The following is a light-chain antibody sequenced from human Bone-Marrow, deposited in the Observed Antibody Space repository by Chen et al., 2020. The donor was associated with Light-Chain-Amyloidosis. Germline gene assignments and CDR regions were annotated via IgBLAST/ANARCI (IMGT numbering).Light chain of an antibody. V-gene: IGLV1-47*01. CDR3: AAWDDSLV. Sequence: QSVLTQPPSASGTTGQRVTISCSGSSSNIGSNYVYWYQQLPGTAPKLLIYRNNQRPSGVPDRFSGSKSGTSASLAISGLRSEDEADYYCAAWDDSLVFGGGTKLTVL. J-gene: IGLJ2*01. CDR1: SSNIGSNY. CDR2: RNN.